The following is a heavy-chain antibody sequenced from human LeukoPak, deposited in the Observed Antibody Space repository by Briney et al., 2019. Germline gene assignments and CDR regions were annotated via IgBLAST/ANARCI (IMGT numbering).Heavy chain of an antibody. CDR3: ARLILAVAGAYYFDY. CDR2: INHSGST. J-gene: IGHJ4*02. D-gene: IGHD6-19*01. Sequence: SETLSLTCAVYGGSFSGYYWSWIRQPPGKGLEWIGEINHSGSTNYNPSLKSQVTISVDTSKNQFSLKLSSVTAADTAVYYCARLILAVAGAYYFDYWGQGTLVTVSS. CDR1: GGSFSGYY. V-gene: IGHV4-34*01.